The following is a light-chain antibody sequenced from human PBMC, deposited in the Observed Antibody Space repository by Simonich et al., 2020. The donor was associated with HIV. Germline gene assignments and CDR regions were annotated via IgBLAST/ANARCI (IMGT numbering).Light chain of an antibody. Sequence: EIVMTQSPATLSVSPGERATLSCRASQSVNSNLAWYQQKPGQAPRLLIYGASPRAAGFPARFSGSGSGTEFTLTISSLQSEDFAVYYCQQYNNWPETLTFGGGTKVEI. J-gene: IGKJ4*01. CDR1: QSVNSN. CDR2: GAS. V-gene: IGKV3-15*01. CDR3: QQYNNWPETLT.